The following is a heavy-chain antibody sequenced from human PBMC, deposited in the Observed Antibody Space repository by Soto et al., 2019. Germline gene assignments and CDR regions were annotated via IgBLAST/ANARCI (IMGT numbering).Heavy chain of an antibody. Sequence: PGGSLRLSCAASGFTFSSYGMHWVRQAPGKGLEWVAVISYDGSNKYYADSVKGRFTISRDNSKNTLYLQMNSLRAEDTAVYYCAKDLIWGYSSSWYGMDVWGQRTTVTVSS. D-gene: IGHD6-13*01. V-gene: IGHV3-30*18. CDR1: GFTFSSYG. CDR3: AKDLIWGYSSSWYGMDV. J-gene: IGHJ6*02. CDR2: ISYDGSNK.